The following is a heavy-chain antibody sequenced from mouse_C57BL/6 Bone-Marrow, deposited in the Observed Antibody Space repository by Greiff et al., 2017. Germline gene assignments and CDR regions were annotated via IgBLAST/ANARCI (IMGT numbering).Heavy chain of an antibody. CDR3: ARAYYYGSSLYWEFDV. J-gene: IGHJ1*03. CDR1: GFTFSSYA. D-gene: IGHD1-1*01. Sequence: EVHLVESGGGLVKPGGSLKLSCAASGFTFSSYAMSWVRQTPEKRLEWVATISDGGSYTYYPDNVKGRFTISRDNAKNNLYLQMSHLKSEDTAMYYCARAYYYGSSLYWEFDVWGTGTTVTVSS. V-gene: IGHV5-4*01. CDR2: ISDGGSYT.